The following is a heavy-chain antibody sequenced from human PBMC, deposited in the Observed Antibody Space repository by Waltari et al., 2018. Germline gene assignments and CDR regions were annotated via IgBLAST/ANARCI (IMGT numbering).Heavy chain of an antibody. CDR3: AGGIRNELFSDY. CDR2: IYSGGTT. Sequence: EVQLVESGGGLMQPGGSLRLSCAASGFTVSNNYMSWVRQAPGKGLEWVSVIYSGGTTHYADSVKGRFTSSRDHSKNTLYLQMNSLRAEDTAGYYCAGGIRNELFSDYWGQGTLVTVSS. CDR1: GFTVSNNY. J-gene: IGHJ4*02. V-gene: IGHV3-53*01. D-gene: IGHD1-1*01.